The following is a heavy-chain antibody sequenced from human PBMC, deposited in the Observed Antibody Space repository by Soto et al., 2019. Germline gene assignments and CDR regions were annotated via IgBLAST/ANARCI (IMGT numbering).Heavy chain of an antibody. CDR1: GITFNNFA. D-gene: IGHD3-9*01. J-gene: IGHJ4*02. V-gene: IGHV3-72*01. CDR3: VRAGTGFQLDY. Sequence: GGSLRLSCAASGITFNNFAPSWVRQAPGKGVEWVGRIRNKANSYTAEYAASVKGRFTVSRDDSKNSLYLEMNSLKIEDTALYYCVRAGTGFQLDYWGQGTLVTVSS. CDR2: IRNKANSYTA.